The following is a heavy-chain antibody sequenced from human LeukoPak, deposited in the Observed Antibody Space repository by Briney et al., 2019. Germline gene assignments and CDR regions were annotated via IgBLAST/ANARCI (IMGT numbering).Heavy chain of an antibody. D-gene: IGHD4-17*01. CDR1: GGSFSGYY. Sequence: SETLSLTCAVYGGSFSGYYWSWIRQHPGKGLERIGYIYYSGSTYYNPSLKSRVTISVDTSKNQFSLKLSYVTAADTAVYYCARTDYGDYAVDYWGQGTLVTVSS. V-gene: IGHV4-31*11. CDR2: IYYSGST. J-gene: IGHJ4*02. CDR3: ARTDYGDYAVDY.